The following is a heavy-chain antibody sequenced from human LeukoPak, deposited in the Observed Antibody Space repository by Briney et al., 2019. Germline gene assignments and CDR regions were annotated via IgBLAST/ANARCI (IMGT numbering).Heavy chain of an antibody. D-gene: IGHD6-13*01. J-gene: IGHJ4*02. CDR3: ATPSLSSWYFFDY. CDR2: FDPEDGET. Sequence: ASVKVSCKASGYTLTELSMHWVRQAPGKGLEWMGGFDPEDGETIYAQKFQGRVTMTEDTSTDTDYMELSSLRSEDTAVYYCATPSLSSWYFFDYWGQGTLVTVSS. CDR1: GYTLTELS. V-gene: IGHV1-24*01.